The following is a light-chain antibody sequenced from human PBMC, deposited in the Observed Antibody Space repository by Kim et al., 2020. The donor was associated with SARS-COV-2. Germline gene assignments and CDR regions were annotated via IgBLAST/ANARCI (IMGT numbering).Light chain of an antibody. Sequence: ALAPTTRLTCQGNSLRSYYASWYQQQPRQAPVLVIYGKNNRPSGIPDRFSGSRSGNTASLTITGAQAEDEADYYCNSRDSSGNHLVFGGGTKLTVL. CDR1: SLRSYY. CDR3: NSRDSSGNHLV. CDR2: GKN. V-gene: IGLV3-19*01. J-gene: IGLJ3*02.